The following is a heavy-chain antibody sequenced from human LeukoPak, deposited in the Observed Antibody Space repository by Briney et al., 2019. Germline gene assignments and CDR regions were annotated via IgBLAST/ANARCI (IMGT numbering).Heavy chain of an antibody. CDR3: ARDRSGWSDFDY. V-gene: IGHV3-53*01. D-gene: IGHD6-19*01. Sequence: GRSLRLFCGVSVLTASKNYMNCAPDPSTRGLVCVSDLYSRANTYLSAATKGRFTISTDNSTNTPYLQMNSLRAEDAAVYYCARDRSGWSDFDYWGQGILVSVSS. CDR1: VLTASKNY. J-gene: IGHJ4*02. CDR2: LYSRANT.